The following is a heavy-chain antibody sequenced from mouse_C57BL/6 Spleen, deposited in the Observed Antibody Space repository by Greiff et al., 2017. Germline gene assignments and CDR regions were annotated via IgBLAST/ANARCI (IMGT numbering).Heavy chain of an antibody. CDR3: ARRYYGSSS. D-gene: IGHD1-1*01. CDR2: INPGSGGT. J-gene: IGHJ2*01. Sequence: VKLQESGAELVRPGTSVTVSCKASGYAFTNYLIAWVKPRPGQGLEWILVINPGSGGTNYNEKFKGKATLTADKSSSTAYMPLSSLTSEDSAVYFCARRYYGSSSWGQGTTLTVSS. CDR1: GYAFTNYL. V-gene: IGHV1-54*01.